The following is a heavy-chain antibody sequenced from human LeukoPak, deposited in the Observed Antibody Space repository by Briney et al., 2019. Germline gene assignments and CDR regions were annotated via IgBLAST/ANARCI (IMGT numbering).Heavy chain of an antibody. CDR2: ISAYNGNT. CDR1: GYSFTSYG. V-gene: IGHV1-18*01. D-gene: IGHD3-22*01. J-gene: IGHJ4*02. CDR3: ARAGPGYYPSTIDY. Sequence: ASVKVSCKASGYSFTSYGISWVRQAPGQGLEWMGWISAYNGNTNYAQKLQGRVTMTTDTSTSTAYMELRSLRSDDTAVYYCARAGPGYYPSTIDYWGQGTLVTVSS.